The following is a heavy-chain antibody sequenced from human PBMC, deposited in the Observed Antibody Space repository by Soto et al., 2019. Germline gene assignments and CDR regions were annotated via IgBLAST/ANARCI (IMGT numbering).Heavy chain of an antibody. CDR1: GYTFTGYY. CDR3: ARERYQVISDGMDV. D-gene: IGHD2-2*01. J-gene: IGHJ6*02. Sequence: ASVKVSCKASGYTFTGYYIHWVREAPGQGLEWMGWINPQTGGTSYAQKFQGRVTLSRDTSINTAYLELSRLRFDDAAVYFCARERYQVISDGMDVWGQGTTVTVAS. CDR2: INPQTGGT. V-gene: IGHV1-2*02.